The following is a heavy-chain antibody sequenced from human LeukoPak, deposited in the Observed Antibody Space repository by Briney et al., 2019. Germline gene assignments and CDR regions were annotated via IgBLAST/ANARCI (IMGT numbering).Heavy chain of an antibody. CDR1: GFSFSTYA. Sequence: GGSLRLSCAASGFSFSTYAMSWVRQAPGKGLEWVSGISGSGAITYYADSVKGRFTISRDNSKNTLYLQMNSLRAEDTAVYYCARVAVAVAGSPRRGRAFDIWGQGTMVTVSS. CDR3: ARVAVAVAGSPRRGRAFDI. CDR2: ISGSGAIT. J-gene: IGHJ3*02. D-gene: IGHD6-19*01. V-gene: IGHV3-23*01.